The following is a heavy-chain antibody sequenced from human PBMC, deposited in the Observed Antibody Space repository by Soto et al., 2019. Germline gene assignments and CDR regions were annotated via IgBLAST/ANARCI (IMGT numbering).Heavy chain of an antibody. V-gene: IGHV3-7*03. CDR2: IKKDGGGE. D-gene: IGHD2-15*01. Sequence: GGSLRLSCAGSGFTFSDYWMNWVRQAPGKGLEWVANIKKDGGGELYVDSVKGRLTISRDNSKNTLSLQMNSLTAEDTAVYFCAKRRGAGGHFDYWGQGALVTVSS. CDR1: GFTFSDYW. J-gene: IGHJ4*02. CDR3: AKRRGAGGHFDY.